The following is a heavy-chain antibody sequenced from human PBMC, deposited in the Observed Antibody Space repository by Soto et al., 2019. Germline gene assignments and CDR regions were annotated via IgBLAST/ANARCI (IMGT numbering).Heavy chain of an antibody. CDR3: TTDGFSGIVGI. D-gene: IGHD1-26*01. Sequence: GGSLRLSCAASGFPFTTAWMTWVRQAPGKGLEWVGRIKSETSGETRDYAAPVKGRFIISRDDSKNTLYLEMNSLKIEDTGVYYCTTDGFSGIVGIWGQGAMVTVSS. CDR1: GFPFTTAW. J-gene: IGHJ3*02. V-gene: IGHV3-15*05. CDR2: IKSETSGETR.